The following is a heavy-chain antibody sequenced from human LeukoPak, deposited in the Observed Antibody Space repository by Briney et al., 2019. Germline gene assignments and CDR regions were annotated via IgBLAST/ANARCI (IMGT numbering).Heavy chain of an antibody. V-gene: IGHV4-4*09. J-gene: IGHJ4*02. D-gene: IGHD1-26*01. CDR3: ARLGSYHDF. CDR2: IHTSGAS. Sequence: SEPLSLTCTVCGASLSNYYGSWLRQTPEKGLEWMGHIHTSGASRYYPSLESRLTLSIDTSRNHLSLKLTSVTAADTAVYFCARLGSYHDFWGQGALVTVSS. CDR1: GASLSNYY.